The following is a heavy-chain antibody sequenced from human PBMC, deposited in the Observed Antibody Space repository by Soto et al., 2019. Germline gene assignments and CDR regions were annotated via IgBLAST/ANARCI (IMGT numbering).Heavy chain of an antibody. J-gene: IGHJ3*02. Sequence: AQLLQSGGGLVPPGGSLRLSCVASGFAFGNYPMAWVRQTPGKGLQWISTISGSGGRTDYEDSVRGRFTVSIDHSKDTVHLQMTSLRADDTAVYYCAKDRTMARGIRAFDIWGQGTMVTVSS. V-gene: IGHV3-23*01. CDR3: AKDRTMARGIRAFDI. D-gene: IGHD3-10*01. CDR2: ISGSGGRT. CDR1: GFAFGNYP.